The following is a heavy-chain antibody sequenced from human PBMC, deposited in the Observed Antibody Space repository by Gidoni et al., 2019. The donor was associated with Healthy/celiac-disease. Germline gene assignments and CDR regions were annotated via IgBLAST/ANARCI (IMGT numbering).Heavy chain of an antibody. D-gene: IGHD2-8*01. CDR1: GFTFSSYG. Sequence: QVQLVESGGGVVQPGRSLRLSCAASGFTFSSYGMHWVRQAPGKGLEWVAVISYDGSNKYYADSVKGRFTISRDNSKNTLYLQMNSLRAEDTAVYYCAKGARDGDYFDYWGQGTLVTVSS. CDR3: AKGARDGDYFDY. V-gene: IGHV3-30*18. CDR2: ISYDGSNK. J-gene: IGHJ4*02.